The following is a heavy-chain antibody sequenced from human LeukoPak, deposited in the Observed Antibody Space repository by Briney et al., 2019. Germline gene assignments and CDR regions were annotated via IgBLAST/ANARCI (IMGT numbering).Heavy chain of an antibody. V-gene: IGHV1-46*01. CDR3: ARAGDDAFDI. CDR1: GYTFTSYY. J-gene: IGHJ3*02. Sequence: ASVKVSCKASGYTFTSYYMHRVRQAPGQGLEWMGITNPSGGSTSYAQKFQGRVTMTRDTSTGTVYMELSSLRSEDTAVYYCARAGDDAFDIWGQGTMVTVSS. CDR2: TNPSGGST.